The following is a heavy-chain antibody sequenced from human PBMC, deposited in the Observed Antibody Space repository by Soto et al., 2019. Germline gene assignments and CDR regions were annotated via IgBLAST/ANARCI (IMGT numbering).Heavy chain of an antibody. V-gene: IGHV4-4*02. J-gene: IGHJ4*02. Sequence: QVQLQESGPGLMKPSGTLSLTCAVSGGSISTKNWWTWVRQPPGKGLEWIGEIYYSGSTNYNPSLKRRVTISVDKSKNQFSLNLSSVTAADTAVYYCASGDYSHFDLWGQGTLVTVSS. CDR3: ASGDYSHFDL. CDR1: GGSISTKNW. CDR2: IYYSGST. D-gene: IGHD4-17*01.